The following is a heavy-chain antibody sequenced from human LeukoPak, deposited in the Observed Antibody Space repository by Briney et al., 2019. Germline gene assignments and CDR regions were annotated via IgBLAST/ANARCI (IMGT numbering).Heavy chain of an antibody. V-gene: IGHV3-23*01. CDR1: GFTFSSYA. D-gene: IGHD3-10*01. CDR3: AKDLGDYGSGSYYNYYYYYMDV. J-gene: IGHJ6*03. Sequence: GGSPRLSCAASGFTFSSYAMSWVRQAPGKGLEWVSAISGSGGSTYYADSVKGRFTISRDNSKNTLYLQMNSLRAEDTAVYYCAKDLGDYGSGSYYNYYYYYMDVWGKGTTVTVSS. CDR2: ISGSGGST.